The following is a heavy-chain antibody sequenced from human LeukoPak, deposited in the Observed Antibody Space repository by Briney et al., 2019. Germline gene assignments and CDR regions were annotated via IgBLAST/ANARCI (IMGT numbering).Heavy chain of an antibody. V-gene: IGHV3-20*04. CDR3: ARVPRARAVTGTTYYYYMDV. J-gene: IGHJ6*03. D-gene: IGHD1-7*01. CDR1: GFTFDDYG. CDR2: INWNGAGT. Sequence: PGGSLRLSCAASGFTFDDYGMSWVRQVPGKGLEWDSGINWNGAGTGYADSVKGRFTISRDNAKNSLYLQMNSLRAEDTAFYYCARVPRARAVTGTTYYYYMDVWGKGTTVTVSS.